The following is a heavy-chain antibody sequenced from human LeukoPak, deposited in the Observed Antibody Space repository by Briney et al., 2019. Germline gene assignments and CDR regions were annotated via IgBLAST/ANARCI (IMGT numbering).Heavy chain of an antibody. CDR3: ARDERSYDGSGRLIAEYFQH. D-gene: IGHD3-22*01. CDR2: IYSAGST. V-gene: IGHV3-53*01. CDR1: GFTVSDTY. Sequence: AGGSLRLSCAASGFTVSDTYMSWVRQAPGKGLEWVSFIYSAGSTYYADSVKGRFTISRDNSKNTLYLQMNSLRAEDTAVYYCARDERSYDGSGRLIAEYFQHWGQGTLVTVSS. J-gene: IGHJ1*01.